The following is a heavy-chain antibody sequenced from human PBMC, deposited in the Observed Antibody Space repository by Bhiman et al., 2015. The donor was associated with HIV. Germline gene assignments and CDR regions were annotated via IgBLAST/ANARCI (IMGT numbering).Heavy chain of an antibody. CDR3: TAWQLQGSGLYDY. Sequence: EVQLVESGGGLVQPGGSLKLSCAASGSTFSGSAIHWVRQASGKGLEWVGRIRSKANNYATGFAASVQGRFTISRDDSTYTVYLQMNSLKTEDTAVYYCTAWQLQGSGLYDYWGQGTLVTVSS. V-gene: IGHV3-73*02. CDR2: IRSKANNYAT. D-gene: IGHD4-11*01. CDR1: GSTFSGSA. J-gene: IGHJ4*02.